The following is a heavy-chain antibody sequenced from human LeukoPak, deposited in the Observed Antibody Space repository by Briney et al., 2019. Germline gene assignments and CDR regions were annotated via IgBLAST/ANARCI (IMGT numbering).Heavy chain of an antibody. V-gene: IGHV1-2*02. CDR2: INPNSGGT. Sequence: GASVKVSCKASGYTFTSYYMHWVRQAPGQGLEWMGWINPNSGGTNYAQKFQGRVTMTRDTSISTAYMELSRLRSDDTAVYYCARGSMGLARVYYYMDVWGKGTTVTVSS. CDR3: ARGSMGLARVYYYMDV. D-gene: IGHD2-8*01. J-gene: IGHJ6*03. CDR1: GYTFTSYY.